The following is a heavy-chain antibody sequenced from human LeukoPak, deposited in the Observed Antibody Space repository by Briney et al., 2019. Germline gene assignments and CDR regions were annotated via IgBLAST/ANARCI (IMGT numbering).Heavy chain of an antibody. V-gene: IGHV1-18*01. CDR2: ISAYNRKT. CDR3: ARDGSTHDY. J-gene: IGHJ4*02. D-gene: IGHD5-12*01. CDR1: GYTFSNYG. Sequence: ASVKVSCKASGYTFSNYGISWVRQAPGQGLEWMGWISAYNRKTDYAQKFQGRVTMTTDTSTSTSYMELRSLRSDDTAVYYCARDGSTHDYWGQGTLVTVSS.